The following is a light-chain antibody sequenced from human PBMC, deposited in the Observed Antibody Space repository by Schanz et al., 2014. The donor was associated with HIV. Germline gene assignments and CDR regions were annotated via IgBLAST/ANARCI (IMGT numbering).Light chain of an antibody. CDR3: SSYTASNKFV. CDR2: QVN. V-gene: IGLV2-8*01. CDR1: SSDVGSFKY. J-gene: IGLJ1*01. Sequence: QSALTQPPSASGSPGQSVTISCTGTSSDVGSFKYVSWYQQHPGKAPKLIIYQVNKRPSGVPDRFSGSKSGNTASLTVSGLQAEDEADYYCSSYTASNKFVFGTVTKVTVL.